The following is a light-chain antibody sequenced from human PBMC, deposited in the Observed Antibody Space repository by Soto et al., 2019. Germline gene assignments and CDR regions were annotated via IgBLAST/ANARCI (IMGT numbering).Light chain of an antibody. J-gene: IGLJ1*01. Sequence: QSVLTQSPSASASLGASVKLTCTLSSGHSSYAIAWHQQQPEKGPRYLMKLNSGGSHSKGDGIPDRFSGSSSGAERYLIISSLQSEDEADYYCQTWGTGIHVFGTGTKLTVL. CDR2: LNSGGSH. CDR1: SGHSSYA. CDR3: QTWGTGIHV. V-gene: IGLV4-69*01.